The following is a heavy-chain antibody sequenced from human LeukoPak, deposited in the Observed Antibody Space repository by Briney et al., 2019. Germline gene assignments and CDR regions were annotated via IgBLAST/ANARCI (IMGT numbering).Heavy chain of an antibody. Sequence: PSETLSLTCTVSGGSISSYYWSWIRQPPGKELEWIGYIYYSGSTNSNPSLKSRVTISVDTSKNQFFLKLSSVTAADTAVYYCAREARGSNGYYYNFWGQGTLVTVSS. V-gene: IGHV4-59*01. J-gene: IGHJ4*02. D-gene: IGHD3-22*01. CDR2: IYYSGST. CDR1: GGSISSYY. CDR3: AREARGSNGYYYNF.